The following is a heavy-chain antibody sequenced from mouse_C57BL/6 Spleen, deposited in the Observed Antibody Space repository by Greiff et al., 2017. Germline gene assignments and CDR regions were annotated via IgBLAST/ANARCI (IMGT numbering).Heavy chain of an antibody. J-gene: IGHJ3*01. D-gene: IGHD6-2*01. CDR1: GYAFSSSW. Sequence: VQLQQSGPELVKPGASVKISCKASGYAFSSSWMNWVKQRPGKGLEWIGRIYPGDGDTNYNGKFKGKATLTADKSSSTAYMQLSSLTSEDSAVYFCASSPPFAYWGQGTLVTVSA. V-gene: IGHV1-82*01. CDR2: IYPGDGDT. CDR3: ASSPPFAY.